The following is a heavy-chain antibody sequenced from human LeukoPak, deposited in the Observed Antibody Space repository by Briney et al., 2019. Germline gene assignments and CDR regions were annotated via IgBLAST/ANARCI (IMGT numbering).Heavy chain of an antibody. CDR2: IYSGGST. D-gene: IGHD3-22*01. CDR1: GFTVSSNY. V-gene: IGHV3-53*01. Sequence: PGGSLRLSFAASGFTVSSNYMSWVRQAPGKGLEWVSVIYSGGSTYYADSVKGRFTISRDNSKNTLYLQMTSLRAEDTAVYYCARDRYYYDSSGYFIFDYWGQGTLVTVSS. J-gene: IGHJ4*02. CDR3: ARDRYYYDSSGYFIFDY.